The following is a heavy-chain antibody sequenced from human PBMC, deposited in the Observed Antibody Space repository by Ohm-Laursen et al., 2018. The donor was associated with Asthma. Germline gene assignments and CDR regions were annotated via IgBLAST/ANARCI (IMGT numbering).Heavy chain of an antibody. V-gene: IGHV3-23*01. CDR2: ISGSGGST. Sequence: SLRFSCSASGFTFSSYAMSWVRQAPGKGLEWVSAISGSGGSTYYADSVKGRFTISRDNSKNTLYLQMNSLRAEDTAVYYCAKSGALGYYYGMDVCDQGTAVTVS. J-gene: IGHJ6*02. CDR1: GFTFSSYA. CDR3: AKSGALGYYYGMDV. D-gene: IGHD2-15*01.